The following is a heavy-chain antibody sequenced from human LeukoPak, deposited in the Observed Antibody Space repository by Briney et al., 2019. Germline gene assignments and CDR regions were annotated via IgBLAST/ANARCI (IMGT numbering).Heavy chain of an antibody. CDR3: ARGRTIFGVVIIFEGSLTRTRKYYMDV. CDR1: GESLSGYY. CDR2: INHSGST. J-gene: IGHJ6*03. D-gene: IGHD3-3*01. Sequence: PSETLSLTCAVYGESLSGYYWSWIRQPPGKGLEWIGEINHSGSTNYNPSLKSRVTISVDTSKNQFSLKLSSVTAADTAVYYCARGRTIFGVVIIFEGSLTRTRKYYMDVWGKGTTVTVSS. V-gene: IGHV4-34*01.